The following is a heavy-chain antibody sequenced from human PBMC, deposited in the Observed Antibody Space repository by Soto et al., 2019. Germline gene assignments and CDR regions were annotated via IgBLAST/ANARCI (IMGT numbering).Heavy chain of an antibody. CDR3: AKDPLRYSSGWYGNNWFDP. V-gene: IGHV3-30*18. CDR2: ISYDGSNK. CDR1: GFTFSSYG. Sequence: QVQLVESGGGVVQPGRSLRLSCAASGFTFSSYGMHWVRQAPGKGLEWVAVISYDGSNKYYADSVKGRFTISRDNSKNTLYLQMNSLRAEDTAVYYCAKDPLRYSSGWYGNNWFDPWGQGTLVTASS. J-gene: IGHJ5*02. D-gene: IGHD6-19*01.